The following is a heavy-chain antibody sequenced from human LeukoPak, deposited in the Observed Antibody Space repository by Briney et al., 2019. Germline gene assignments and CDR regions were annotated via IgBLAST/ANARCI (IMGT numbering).Heavy chain of an antibody. V-gene: IGHV4-30-2*01. CDR3: ARVLPTGYYYGSGSYSFWFDP. CDR2: IYHSGST. Sequence: SQTLSLTCAVSGGSISSGGYSWSWIRQPPGKGLEWIGYIYHSGSTYYNPFLKSRVTISVDRSKNQFSLKLSSVTAADTAVYYCARVLPTGYYYGSGSYSFWFDPWGQGTLVTVSS. J-gene: IGHJ5*02. D-gene: IGHD3-10*01. CDR1: GGSISSGGYS.